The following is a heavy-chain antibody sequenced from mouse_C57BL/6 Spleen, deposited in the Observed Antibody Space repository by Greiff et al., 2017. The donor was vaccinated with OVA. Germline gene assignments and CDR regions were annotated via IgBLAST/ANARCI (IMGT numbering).Heavy chain of an antibody. CDR1: GYTFTSYW. CDR2: INPSNGGT. Sequence: QVQLQQPGTDLVKPGASVKLSCKASGYTFTSYWMHWVKQRPGQGLEWLGNINPSNGGTNYTEKFKSKATLTVDKSSSTAYMQLSSLTSEDSAVYYCARSLDVYYRFAYWGQGTLVTVSA. D-gene: IGHD2-3*01. CDR3: ARSLDVYYRFAY. J-gene: IGHJ3*01. V-gene: IGHV1-53*01.